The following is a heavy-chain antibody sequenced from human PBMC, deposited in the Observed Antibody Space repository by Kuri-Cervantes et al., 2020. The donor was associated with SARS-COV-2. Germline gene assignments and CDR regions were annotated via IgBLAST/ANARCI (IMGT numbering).Heavy chain of an antibody. CDR1: GFTFSSYA. Sequence: GGSLRLSCAASGFTFSSYAMHWVRQAPGKGLEWVAVISYDGSNKYYADSVKGRFTISRDNSKNTLYLQMNSLRAEDTAVYYCARGSERGYSYGEIYYFDYWGQGTLVTVSS. J-gene: IGHJ4*02. V-gene: IGHV3-30-3*01. CDR2: ISYDGSNK. D-gene: IGHD5-18*01. CDR3: ARGSERGYSYGEIYYFDY.